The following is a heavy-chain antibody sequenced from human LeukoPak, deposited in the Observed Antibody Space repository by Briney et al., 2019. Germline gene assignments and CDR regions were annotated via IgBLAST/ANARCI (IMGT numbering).Heavy chain of an antibody. CDR1: GGSISNSPYY. D-gene: IGHD1-26*01. J-gene: IGHJ4*02. V-gene: IGHV4-39*01. CDR3: ARNDRGRPANY. Sequence: SETLSLTCNVSGGSISNSPYYWGWIRQPPGKGLEWIGSMHYSGTTYHNPSLRSRVTISVDTSKNQFSLRLISVTAADTAVYYCARNDRGRPANYWGQGTLVTVSS. CDR2: MHYSGTT.